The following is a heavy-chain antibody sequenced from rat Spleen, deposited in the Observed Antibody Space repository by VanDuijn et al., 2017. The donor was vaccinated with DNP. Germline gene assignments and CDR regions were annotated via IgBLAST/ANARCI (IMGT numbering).Heavy chain of an antibody. CDR1: GFIFSNYG. V-gene: IGHV5-27*01. J-gene: IGHJ2*01. D-gene: IGHD3-4*01. CDR3: TTATDY. Sequence: EVQLVESGGGLVQPGRSLKLSCTASGFIFSNYGMAWVRQAPKKGLEWVATISTSGGSTYYRDSVKGRFTISRDNAKSTLYLQMDSLRSEDTATYYCTTATDYWGQGVMVTVSS. CDR2: ISTSGGST.